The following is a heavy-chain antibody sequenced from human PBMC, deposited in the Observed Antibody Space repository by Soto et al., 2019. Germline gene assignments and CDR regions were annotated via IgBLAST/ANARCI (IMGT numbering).Heavy chain of an antibody. J-gene: IGHJ6*02. D-gene: IGHD5-18*01. CDR1: GFTFSSYW. Sequence: PGGSLRLSCAASGFTFSSYWMSWVRQAPGKGLEWVANIKQDGSEKYYVDSVKGRFTISRDNAKNSLYLQMNSLRAEDTAVYYCARDQGTAMAPGYGMDVWGQGTTVTVSS. CDR3: ARDQGTAMAPGYGMDV. V-gene: IGHV3-7*01. CDR2: IKQDGSEK.